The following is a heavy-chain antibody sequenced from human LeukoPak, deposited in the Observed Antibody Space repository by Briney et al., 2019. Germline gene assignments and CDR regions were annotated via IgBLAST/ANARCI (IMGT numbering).Heavy chain of an antibody. CDR3: AREDYGSFDY. J-gene: IGHJ4*02. CDR2: INTYDGNT. V-gene: IGHV1-18*01. CDR1: GYTFSSYH. Sequence: ASVRVSCKPSGYTFSSYHASWVRHAPGQGLEWMGWINTYDGNTNYAQNFQGRGAMTTDTSTSTAYMELRSLRSDDTAVYYCAREDYGSFDYWGEGTLVTVSS. D-gene: IGHD4/OR15-4a*01.